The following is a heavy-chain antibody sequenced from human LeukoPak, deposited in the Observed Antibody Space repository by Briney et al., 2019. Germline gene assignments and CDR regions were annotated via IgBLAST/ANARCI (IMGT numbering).Heavy chain of an antibody. D-gene: IGHD3-22*01. Sequence: ASVKDSCKASGYTFTGYYMHWVRQAPGQGRAWMGWINPSGGSTSYAQKFQGRVTMTRDMSTSTVYMELSSLRYEDTAVYYCERDGYYDSSGSKHDFGGYYFDYWGQGTLVTVSS. CDR3: ERDGYYDSSGSKHDFGGYYFDY. CDR2: INPSGGST. CDR1: GYTFTGYY. V-gene: IGHV1-46*01. J-gene: IGHJ4*02.